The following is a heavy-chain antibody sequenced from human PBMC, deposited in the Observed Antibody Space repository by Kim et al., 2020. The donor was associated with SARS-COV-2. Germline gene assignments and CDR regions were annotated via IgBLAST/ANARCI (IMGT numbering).Heavy chain of an antibody. J-gene: IGHJ3*02. Sequence: TFQGRVTITADEATGTAYMELSSLRSEDTAVYYCARGLPSIAARPGAFDIWGQGTMVTVSS. D-gene: IGHD6-6*01. V-gene: IGHV1-69*01. CDR3: ARGLPSIAARPGAFDI.